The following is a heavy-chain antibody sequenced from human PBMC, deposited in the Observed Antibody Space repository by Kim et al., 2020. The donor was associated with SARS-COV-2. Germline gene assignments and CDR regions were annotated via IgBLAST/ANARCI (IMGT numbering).Heavy chain of an antibody. CDR3: ARVSGGAGTFDY. V-gene: IGHV4-59*01. J-gene: IGHJ4*02. D-gene: IGHD6-13*01. CDR2: IYYSGST. CDR1: GGSISSYY. Sequence: SETLSLTCTVSGGSISSYYWSWIRQPPGKGLEWIGYIYYSGSTNYNPSLKSRVTISVDTSKNQFSLKLSSVTAADTAVYYCARVSGGAGTFDYWGQGTLVTVSS.